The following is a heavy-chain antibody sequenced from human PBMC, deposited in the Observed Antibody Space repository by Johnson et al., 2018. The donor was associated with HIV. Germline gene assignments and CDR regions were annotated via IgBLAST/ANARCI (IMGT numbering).Heavy chain of an antibody. CDR1: GFTFRRYS. V-gene: IGHV3-30*04. J-gene: IGHJ3*02. CDR3: AKNSAAFDI. CDR2: ISYDGSNK. Sequence: QVQLVESGGGVVQPGRSLRLSCAASGFTFRRYSMDWVRQAPGKGLEWVAIISYDGSNKYYADSVKGRFTISRDNSKNTLYLQMNSLRAEDTAVYYCAKNSAAFDIWGQGTMVTVSS. D-gene: IGHD2/OR15-2a*01.